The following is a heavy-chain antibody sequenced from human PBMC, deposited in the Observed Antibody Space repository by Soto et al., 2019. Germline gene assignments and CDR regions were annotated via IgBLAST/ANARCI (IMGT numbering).Heavy chain of an antibody. CDR3: AKDRYLDHDSRGYLFDS. D-gene: IGHD3-22*01. CDR1: GFTFNIYA. CDR2: ISRYGDIT. Sequence: PGGSLRLSCAASGFTFNIYAMTWVRQAPGKGLEWVSAISRYGDITYYADSVEGRFSISRDNSKNTLYLQMNSLRAEDSAVYYCAKDRYLDHDSRGYLFDSWGQGTLVTVSS. V-gene: IGHV3-23*01. J-gene: IGHJ4*02.